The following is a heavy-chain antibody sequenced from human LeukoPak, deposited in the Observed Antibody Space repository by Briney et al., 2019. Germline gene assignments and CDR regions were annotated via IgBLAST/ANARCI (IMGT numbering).Heavy chain of an antibody. CDR2: IYSGGST. J-gene: IGHJ6*02. V-gene: IGHV3-66*01. CDR1: GFTVIRNY. Sequence: GGSLRLSCAASGFTVIRNYMSWVRQAPGKGLEWVSVIYSGGSTYYADPVKGRFTISRDNSKNTLYLQMNSLRAEDTAVYYCARDLVTPNYYYGVDVWGQGTTVTVSS. CDR3: ARDLVTPNYYYGVDV. D-gene: IGHD3-9*01.